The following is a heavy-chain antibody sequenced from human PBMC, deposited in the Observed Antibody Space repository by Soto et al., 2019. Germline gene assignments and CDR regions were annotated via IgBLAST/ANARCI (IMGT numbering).Heavy chain of an antibody. CDR3: ARENSGSYHRHFDY. J-gene: IGHJ4*02. CDR2: ISAYNANT. Sequence: QVQLVQSGGEVKKPGASVKVSCKASGYTLTNFGLIWVRQAPGQGLEWMGCISAYNANTNYAQKLQGRVSMTTDTSTSTGYMELRSLRSDDTAVYYCARENSGSYHRHFDYWGQGTLVTVSS. V-gene: IGHV1-18*01. CDR1: GYTLTNFG. D-gene: IGHD1-26*01.